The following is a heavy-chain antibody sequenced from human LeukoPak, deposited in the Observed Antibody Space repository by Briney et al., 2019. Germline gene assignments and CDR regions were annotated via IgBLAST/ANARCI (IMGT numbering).Heavy chain of an antibody. V-gene: IGHV4-59*08. CDR1: GGSINTYY. D-gene: IGHD2-21*01. J-gene: IGHJ3*02. CDR2: FSYSGGP. Sequence: SETLSLTCAVSGGSINTYYWSWIRQPPGKGLEWIGYFSYSGGPNYDPSLKSRVTISVDTSKNQFSLKLSSVTAADTAVYYCARPQYCGSNCYHAFEIWGQGTLVTVSS. CDR3: ARPQYCGSNCYHAFEI.